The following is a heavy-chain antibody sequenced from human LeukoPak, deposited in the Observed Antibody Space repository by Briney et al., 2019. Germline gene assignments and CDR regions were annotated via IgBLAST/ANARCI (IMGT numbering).Heavy chain of an antibody. Sequence: GEPLKISCKGSGYSFTSYWIGWVRQMPGKGLEWMGIIYPGDSDTRYSPSFQGQVTISADKSISTAYLQWSSLKASDTAMYYCARQLGTHSERDGYNNYYFDYWGQGTLVTVSS. J-gene: IGHJ4*02. CDR2: IYPGDSDT. CDR3: ARQLGTHSERDGYNNYYFDY. V-gene: IGHV5-51*01. CDR1: GYSFTSYW. D-gene: IGHD5-24*01.